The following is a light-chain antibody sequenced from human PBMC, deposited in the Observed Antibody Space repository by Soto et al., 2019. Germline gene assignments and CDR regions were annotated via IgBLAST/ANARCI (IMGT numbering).Light chain of an antibody. V-gene: IGLV4-60*02. CDR2: LEGSGGY. CDR3: ETWDSNTRV. CDR1: SGHSSYI. J-gene: IGLJ3*02. Sequence: QLVLTQSSSASASLGSSVKLTCTLSSGHSSYIIAWHQQPPGKAPRYLMKLEGSGGYNKGSGVPDRFSGSSSGADRYLTISNLQFEDEADYYCETWDSNTRVFGGGTKLTVL.